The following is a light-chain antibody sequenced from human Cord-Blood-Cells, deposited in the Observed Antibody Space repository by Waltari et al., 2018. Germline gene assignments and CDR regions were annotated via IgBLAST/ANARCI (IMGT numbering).Light chain of an antibody. CDR3: CSYAGSSTYWV. CDR2: EGS. J-gene: IGLJ3*02. CDR1: SSDVGSYNL. Sequence: QSALTQPASVSGSPGQSITISCTGTSSDVGSYNLVSWYRQHPGKAPKLMIYEGSERPSGVSNRFSGSKSGNPASLTISGLQAEDEADYYCCSYAGSSTYWVFGGGTKLTVL. V-gene: IGLV2-23*01.